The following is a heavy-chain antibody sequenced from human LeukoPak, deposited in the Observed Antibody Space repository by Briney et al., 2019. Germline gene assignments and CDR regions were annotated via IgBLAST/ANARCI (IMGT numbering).Heavy chain of an antibody. V-gene: IGHV3-23*01. Sequence: PGGSLRLSCVASGFTFSSYAMSWVRQAPGKGLEWVSAISGSGGSTYYADSVKGRSTISRDSSKNTLYLQMNSLRAEDTAVYYCAEDYADYNYYYYYMDVWGKGTTVTVSS. CDR2: ISGSGGST. CDR3: AEDYADYNYYYYYMDV. J-gene: IGHJ6*03. CDR1: GFTFSSYA. D-gene: IGHD4-11*01.